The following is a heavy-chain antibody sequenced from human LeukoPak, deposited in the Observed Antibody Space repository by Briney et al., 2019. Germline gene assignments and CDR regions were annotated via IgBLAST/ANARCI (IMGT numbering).Heavy chain of an antibody. CDR1: GGTFSSYA. Sequence: ASVKVSCKASGGTFSSYAISWVRQAPGQGLEWMGGIVPIFGTANYAQKFQGRVTITTDESTSTAYMELSSLRSEDTAVYYCASKGFGIAAPGPHYYYYMDVWGKGTTVTVSS. J-gene: IGHJ6*03. D-gene: IGHD6-6*01. V-gene: IGHV1-69*05. CDR3: ASKGFGIAAPGPHYYYYMDV. CDR2: IVPIFGTA.